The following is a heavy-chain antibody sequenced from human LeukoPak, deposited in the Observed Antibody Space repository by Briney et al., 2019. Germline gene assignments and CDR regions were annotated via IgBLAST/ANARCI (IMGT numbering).Heavy chain of an antibody. CDR2: IRSKANSYAT. Sequence: GGSLRLSCAASGFTFSGSAIHWVRQASGKGREWIGRIRSKANSYATVYAASVKGRFTVSRDDSKNTAYLQINSLKSEDTAVYYCTRLDSGHWGDAFDIWGQGTMVTVSS. D-gene: IGHD7-27*01. CDR3: TRLDSGHWGDAFDI. V-gene: IGHV3-73*01. J-gene: IGHJ3*02. CDR1: GFTFSGSA.